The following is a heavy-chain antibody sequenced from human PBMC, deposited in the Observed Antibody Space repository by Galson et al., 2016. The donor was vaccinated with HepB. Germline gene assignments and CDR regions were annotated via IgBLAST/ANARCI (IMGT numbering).Heavy chain of an antibody. Sequence: SLRLSCAASGFTFSKYSMNWVRQAPGMRLEWVSSISLSSSYIYYDAPVQGRFTIPRDNAKNSLYLQMNSLRPEDTAVYYWVRDKEDSSGYFGYWGQGTLVTVAS. CDR2: ISLSSSYI. CDR3: VRDKEDSSGYFGY. J-gene: IGHJ4*02. V-gene: IGHV3-21*01. CDR1: GFTFSKYS. D-gene: IGHD3-22*01.